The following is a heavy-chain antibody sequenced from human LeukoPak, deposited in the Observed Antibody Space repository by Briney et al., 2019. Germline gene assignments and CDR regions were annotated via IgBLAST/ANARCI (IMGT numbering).Heavy chain of an antibody. V-gene: IGHV4-59*08. CDR2: MYYSGST. CDR3: ARTSSWYDSYYMDV. Sequence: PSETLSLTRIVSRCSISSYYWSWIRQPPGKGLAWIGCMYYSGSTNYSLSLKSRVTISVDTSKNQFSLKLSSVTAADTAVYYCARTSSWYDSYYMDVWGKGTTVTVSS. CDR1: RCSISSYY. D-gene: IGHD6-13*01. J-gene: IGHJ6*03.